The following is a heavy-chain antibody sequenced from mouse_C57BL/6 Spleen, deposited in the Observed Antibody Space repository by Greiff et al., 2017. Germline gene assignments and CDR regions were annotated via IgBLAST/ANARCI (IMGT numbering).Heavy chain of an antibody. CDR3: VRDDDYGELGYFDV. CDR1: GFTFNTYA. V-gene: IGHV10-3*01. D-gene: IGHD1-2*01. Sequence: EVHLVESGGGLVQPKGSLKLSCAASGFTFNTYAMHWVRQAPGQGLEWVARIRSKSSNYATYYADSVKDRFTISRDDSQSMLYLQMNNLKTEDTAMYYCVRDDDYGELGYFDVWGTGTTVTVSS. J-gene: IGHJ1*03. CDR2: IRSKSSNYAT.